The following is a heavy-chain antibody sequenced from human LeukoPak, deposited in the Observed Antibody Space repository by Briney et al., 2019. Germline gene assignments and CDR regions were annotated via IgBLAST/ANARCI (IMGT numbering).Heavy chain of an antibody. CDR3: ARFESYGDYLSYYYYYYGMDV. Sequence: SGGSLRLSCAASGFTFSSYSMNWVRQAPGKGLEWVSSISSSSSYIYYADSVKGRFTISRDNAKNSLYLQMNSLRAEDTAVYYCARFESYGDYLSYYYYYYGMDVWGQGTTVTVSS. CDR2: ISSSSSYI. D-gene: IGHD4-17*01. J-gene: IGHJ6*02. CDR1: GFTFSSYS. V-gene: IGHV3-21*01.